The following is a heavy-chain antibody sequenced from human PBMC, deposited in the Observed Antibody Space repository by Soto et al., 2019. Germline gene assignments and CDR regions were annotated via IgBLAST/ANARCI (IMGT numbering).Heavy chain of an antibody. CDR3: ARNRYSDFWSGHPYYSYGMDV. D-gene: IGHD3-3*01. CDR1: GGSFSGYY. V-gene: IGHV4-34*01. J-gene: IGHJ6*02. CDR2: INHSGST. Sequence: QVQLQQWGAGLLKPSETLSLTCAVYGGSFSGYYWSWIRQPPGKGLEWIGEINHSGSTNYNPSLKSRVTISVDTSKNQFSLKLSSVTAADTAVYYCARNRYSDFWSGHPYYSYGMDVWGQGPTVTVSS.